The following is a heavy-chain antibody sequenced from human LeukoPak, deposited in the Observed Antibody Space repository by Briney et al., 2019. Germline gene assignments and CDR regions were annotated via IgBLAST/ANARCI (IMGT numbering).Heavy chain of an antibody. D-gene: IGHD2-2*01. J-gene: IGHJ5*02. CDR2: IYYSGST. CDR1: GGSISSSSYY. Sequence: SETLSHTCTVSGGSISSSSYYWGWIRQPPGKGLEWIGSIYYSGSTYYISSLKSRVTISVDTSKNQFSLKLSSVTAADTAVYYCARLAVAAALLGLGPSGQGTLVTVSS. CDR3: ARLAVAAALLGLGP. V-gene: IGHV4-39*01.